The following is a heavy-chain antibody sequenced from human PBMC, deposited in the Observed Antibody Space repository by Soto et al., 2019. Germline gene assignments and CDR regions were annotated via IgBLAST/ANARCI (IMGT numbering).Heavy chain of an antibody. CDR1: GYTFTSYY. D-gene: IGHD2-2*01. V-gene: IGHV1-46*01. J-gene: IGHJ4*02. CDR3: ARDSSRGTMVQCSSTSCQPPNYYFDY. CDR2: INPSGGST. Sequence: ASVKVSCKASGYTFTSYYMHWVRQAPGQGLEWMGIINPSGGSTSYAQKFQGRVTMTRDTSTSTVYMELSSLRSEDTAVYYCARDSSRGTMVQCSSTSCQPPNYYFDYWGQGTLVTVSS.